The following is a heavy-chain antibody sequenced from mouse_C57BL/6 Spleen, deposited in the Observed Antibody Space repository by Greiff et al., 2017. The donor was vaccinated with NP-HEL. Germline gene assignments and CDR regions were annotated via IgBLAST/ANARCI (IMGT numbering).Heavy chain of an antibody. D-gene: IGHD4-1*01. CDR2: ISSGSSTI. Sequence: EVKLVESGGGLVKPGGSLKLSCAASGFTFSDYGMHWVRQAPEKGLEWVAYISSGSSTIYYADKVKGRFTISRDNAKNTLLLQMTSLRSEDTAMYYCARAIWDGGNWFAYWGQGTLVTVSA. CDR3: ARAIWDGGNWFAY. J-gene: IGHJ3*01. CDR1: GFTFSDYG. V-gene: IGHV5-17*01.